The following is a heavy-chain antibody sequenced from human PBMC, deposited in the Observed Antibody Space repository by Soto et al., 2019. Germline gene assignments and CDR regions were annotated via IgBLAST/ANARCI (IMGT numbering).Heavy chain of an antibody. J-gene: IGHJ4*02. CDR2: IKSKTDGGTT. D-gene: IGHD2-2*01. CDR1: GFTFSNAW. V-gene: IGHV3-15*07. Sequence: GGSLRLSCAASGFTFSNAWMNWVRQAPGKGLEWVGRIKSKTDGGTTDYAAPVKGRFTISRDDSKNTLYLQMNSLKTEYTAVYYCTTGSVVVPAAPAHWGQGTLVTVSS. CDR3: TTGSVVVPAAPAH.